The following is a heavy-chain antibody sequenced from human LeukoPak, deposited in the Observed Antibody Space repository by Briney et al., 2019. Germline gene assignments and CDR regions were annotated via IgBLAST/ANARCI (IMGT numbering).Heavy chain of an antibody. CDR1: VGTVTSYA. J-gene: IGHJ4*02. D-gene: IGHD4-23*01. Sequence: SSVKVSCKPSVGTVTSYAIIWVRQAPGQGLEGMGRIILIFGTANYAQKFQGRVTITTGQSTGTAYMELSSLRSEDTAVYYCARDHDYGGNRDYWGQGTLVTVSS. CDR3: ARDHDYGGNRDY. V-gene: IGHV1-69*05. CDR2: IILIFGTA.